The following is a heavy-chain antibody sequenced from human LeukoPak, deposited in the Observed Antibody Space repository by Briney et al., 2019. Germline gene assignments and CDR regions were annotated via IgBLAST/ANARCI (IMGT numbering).Heavy chain of an antibody. CDR2: INTGNGNT. CDR1: GYTFTNYA. J-gene: IGHJ6*02. V-gene: IGHV1-3*04. CDR3: ARDPARVVALYYYYGMDV. Sequence: ASVKVSCKASGYTFTNYALHWVRQAPGQRLEWMGWINTGNGNTKYSQKFQGRVTITRDTSASTAYMELSSLRSEDTAVYYCARDPARVVALYYYYGMDVWGQGTTVTVSS. D-gene: IGHD2-15*01.